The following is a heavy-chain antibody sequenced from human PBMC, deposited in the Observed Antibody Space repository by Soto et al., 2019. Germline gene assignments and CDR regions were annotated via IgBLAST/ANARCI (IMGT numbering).Heavy chain of an antibody. CDR1: GYTFTGYY. CDR2: INPNSGGT. V-gene: IGHV1-2*04. J-gene: IGHJ6*02. CDR3: ARDKRQVDTAIGSPYYYYGMDV. Sequence: ASVKVSCKASGYTFTGYYMHWVRQAPGQGLEWMGWINPNSGGTNYAQKFQGWVTMTRDTSISTAYMELSRLRSDDTAVYYCARDKRQVDTAIGSPYYYYGMDVWGQGTTVTVSS. D-gene: IGHD5-18*01.